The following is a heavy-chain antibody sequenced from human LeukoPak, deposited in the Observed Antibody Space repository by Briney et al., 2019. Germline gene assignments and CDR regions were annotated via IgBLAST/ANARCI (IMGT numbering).Heavy chain of an antibody. CDR2: ISSSGSTI. Sequence: GGSLRLSCAASGFTFSDYYMSWIRQAPGKGLEWVSYISSSGSTIYYADSVKGRFTISRDNAKNSLYLQMNSLRAEDTAVYYCARAGPSYYDILTGNDYWGQGTLVTVSS. CDR3: ARAGPSYYDILTGNDY. D-gene: IGHD3-9*01. CDR1: GFTFSDYY. J-gene: IGHJ4*02. V-gene: IGHV3-11*01.